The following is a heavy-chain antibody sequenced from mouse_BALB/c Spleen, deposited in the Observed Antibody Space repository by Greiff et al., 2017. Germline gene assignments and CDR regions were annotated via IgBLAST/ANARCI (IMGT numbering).Heavy chain of an antibody. D-gene: IGHD2-4*01. CDR2: IYPGNSDT. CDR3: SKRDYDEGFAY. Sequence: VQLQQSGTVLARPGASVKMSCKASGYTFTSYWMHWVKQRPGQGLEWIGAIYPGNSDTSYNQKFKGKAKLTAVTSTSTAYMELSSLTNEDSAVYYCSKRDYDEGFAYWGQGTLFTVSA. J-gene: IGHJ3*01. V-gene: IGHV1-5*01. CDR1: GYTFTSYW.